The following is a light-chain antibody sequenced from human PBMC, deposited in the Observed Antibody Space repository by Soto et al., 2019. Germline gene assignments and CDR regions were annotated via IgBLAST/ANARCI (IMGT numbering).Light chain of an antibody. CDR2: LVS. CDR3: MQALQTPRT. V-gene: IGKV2-28*01. Sequence: DIVMTQSPLSLPVTPGESASISCRSSQSLLHNNGYNYLDWYLQKPGQSPQLLIYLVSNRASGVPDRLSGSGSGTDFTLRISRVEAEDVGVYYCMQALQTPRTFGQGTKVQIK. CDR1: QSLLHNNGYNY. J-gene: IGKJ1*01.